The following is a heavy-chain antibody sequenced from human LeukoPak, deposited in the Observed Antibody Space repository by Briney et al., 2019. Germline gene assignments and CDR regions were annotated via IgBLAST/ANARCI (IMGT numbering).Heavy chain of an antibody. CDR1: RFTFSSYS. Sequence: GGSLRLSCAASRFTFSSYSMNWVRQAPGKGLEWVSSISSSSSYIYYPDSLKGRFTISRDNAKNSLYLQMNSLRAEDTAVYYCARATSDVSYFDYWGQGTLVTVSS. D-gene: IGHD3-16*01. CDR3: ARATSDVSYFDY. V-gene: IGHV3-21*01. CDR2: ISSSSSYI. J-gene: IGHJ4*02.